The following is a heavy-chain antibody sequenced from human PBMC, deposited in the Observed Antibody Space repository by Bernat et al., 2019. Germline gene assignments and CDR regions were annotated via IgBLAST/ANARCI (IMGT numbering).Heavy chain of an antibody. V-gene: IGHV5-51*01. D-gene: IGHD6-19*01. CDR3: ARRDKFRVAGTSSSFDY. Sequence: EVQLLQSGPEVKKPGESLKISCKGSGYSFTSYWIGWVRQMPGKGLEWMGTIYPGDSDTRYSPSFQGQVTISADKSINTAYLQWSSLRASDTAMYYCARRDKFRVAGTSSSFDYWGQGTLVTVSS. CDR1: GYSFTSYW. J-gene: IGHJ4*02. CDR2: IYPGDSDT.